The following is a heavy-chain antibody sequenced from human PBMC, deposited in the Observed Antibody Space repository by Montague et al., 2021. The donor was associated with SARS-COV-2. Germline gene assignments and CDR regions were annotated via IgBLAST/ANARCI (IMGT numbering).Heavy chain of an antibody. Sequence: SETLSLTCTVSGGSISRYSWTWIRQPPGKGLEWIGYIYNSGSTXXXPSXKGRVTISVDTSKNQFSLKLSSVTAADTAVYYCASMVRAQVYYFDYWGQGTLVTVSS. CDR2: IYNSGST. V-gene: IGHV4-4*08. J-gene: IGHJ4*02. CDR1: GGSISRYS. D-gene: IGHD3-10*01. CDR3: ASMVRAQVYYFDY.